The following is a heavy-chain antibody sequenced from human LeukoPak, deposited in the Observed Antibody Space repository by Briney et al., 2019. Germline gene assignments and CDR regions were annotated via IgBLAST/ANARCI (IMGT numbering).Heavy chain of an antibody. CDR3: ARGSTSIAAAGISDY. V-gene: IGHV1-18*01. Sequence: ASVKVSCKSSGYTFTSYGISWVRHAPGQALEWMRWISAYNGNTNYAQKLQGRVTMTTDTSTSTAYMELRSLRSDDTAVYYCARGSTSIAAAGISDYWGQGTLVTVSS. D-gene: IGHD6-13*01. CDR2: ISAYNGNT. CDR1: GYTFTSYG. J-gene: IGHJ4*02.